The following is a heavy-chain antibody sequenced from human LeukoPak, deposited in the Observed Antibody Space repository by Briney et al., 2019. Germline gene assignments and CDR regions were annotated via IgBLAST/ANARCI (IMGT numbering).Heavy chain of an antibody. CDR2: IWSDGRNK. V-gene: IGHV3-33*01. CDR3: ARNKASGTPLSYFDY. J-gene: IGHJ4*02. D-gene: IGHD3-10*01. Sequence: PGRSLRLSCAASGFSFSSDGMHWVRQAPGKGLEWVADIWSDGRNKYYADFVKGRFTISRDNSKNTLYLQMNSLRAEDTAVYYCARNKASGTPLSYFDYWGQGTLVTVSS. CDR1: GFSFSSDG.